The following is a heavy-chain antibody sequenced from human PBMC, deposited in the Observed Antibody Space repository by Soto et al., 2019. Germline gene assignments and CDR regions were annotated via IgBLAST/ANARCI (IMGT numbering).Heavy chain of an antibody. V-gene: IGHV3-11*05. CDR3: ARRISAHFDY. Sequence: QVQLVESGGGLVKAGGSLRLSCAASGFVFSDYYMTWIRQAPGKGLEWLTYISSSSSHTNYADSVKGGFTISRDNAKNSVDLQLNSLRAEDTAVYYCARRISAHFDYWGQGTLVTVSS. CDR2: ISSSSSHT. J-gene: IGHJ4*02. CDR1: GFVFSDYY.